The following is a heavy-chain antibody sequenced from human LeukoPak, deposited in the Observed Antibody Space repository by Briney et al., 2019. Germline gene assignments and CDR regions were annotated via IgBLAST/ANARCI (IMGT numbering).Heavy chain of an antibody. J-gene: IGHJ5*02. CDR3: ARDKIAASGTNGWFDP. Sequence: TGGSLRLSCAASGFTFSSYSMNWVRQAPGKGLEWGSYISGSSSTIYYADSVKGRFTISRDNAKTSLFLQMNSLRAEDTAVYYCARDKIAASGTNGWFDPWGQGTLVTVSS. CDR2: ISGSSSTI. D-gene: IGHD6-13*01. V-gene: IGHV3-48*04. CDR1: GFTFSSYS.